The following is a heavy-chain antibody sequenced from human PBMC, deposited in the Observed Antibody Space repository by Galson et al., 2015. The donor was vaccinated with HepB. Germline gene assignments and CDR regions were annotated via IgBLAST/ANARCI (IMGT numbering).Heavy chain of an antibody. D-gene: IGHD2-2*01. CDR1: GYTFTNYA. CDR3: ARAAYCSSSSCSDALDI. V-gene: IGHV1-3*01. CDR2: INAANGNT. Sequence: SVKVSCKASGYTFTNYALHWVRQAPGQRLEWMAWINAANGNTKYSQRFQGRVTITRDTSASTAYMEMNSLRSEHTAVYYCARAAYCSSSSCSDALDIWGQGTMVTVSS. J-gene: IGHJ3*02.